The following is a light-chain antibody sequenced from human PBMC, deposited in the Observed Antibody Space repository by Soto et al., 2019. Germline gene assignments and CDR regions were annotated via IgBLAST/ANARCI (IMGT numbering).Light chain of an antibody. CDR3: QQYNNWPLT. J-gene: IGKJ5*01. V-gene: IGKV3D-15*01. CDR1: QSVSIN. Sequence: EIVMTQSPVTLSVFLGERATLSCRASQSVSINLAWYQQKAGQAPRLLIYGASTRATGIPARFSGSGSGTEFTLTISGLQSEDFAVYYCQQYNNWPLTFAQGTRLEIK. CDR2: GAS.